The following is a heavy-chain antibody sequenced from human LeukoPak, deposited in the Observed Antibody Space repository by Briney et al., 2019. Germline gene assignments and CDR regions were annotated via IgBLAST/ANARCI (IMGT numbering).Heavy chain of an antibody. CDR3: ATRKSIAAPNDY. CDR2: IIPIFGTA. D-gene: IGHD6-6*01. J-gene: IGHJ4*02. V-gene: IGHV1-69*06. Sequence: ASVKVSCKASGYTFTGYYMHWVRQAPGQGLEWMGGIIPIFGTANYAQKFQGRVTITADKSTSTAYMELSSLRSEDTAVYYCATRKSIAAPNDYWGQGTLVTVSS. CDR1: GYTFTGYY.